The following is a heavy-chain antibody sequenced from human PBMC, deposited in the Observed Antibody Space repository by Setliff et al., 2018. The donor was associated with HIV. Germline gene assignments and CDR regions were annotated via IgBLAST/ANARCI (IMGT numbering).Heavy chain of an antibody. V-gene: IGHV3-15*01. Sequence: GSLRLSCAASGFTFSNAWMSWVRQAPGRGLEWVGRIKSKTDGGTTDYAAPVKGRFTISRDDSKNTLYLQMNRLITEDTAVYYCARSFWGFVRNAASDIWGQGTMVTVSS. CDR2: IKSKTDGGTT. J-gene: IGHJ3*02. CDR1: GFTFSNAW. D-gene: IGHD3-16*01. CDR3: ARSFWGFVRNAASDI.